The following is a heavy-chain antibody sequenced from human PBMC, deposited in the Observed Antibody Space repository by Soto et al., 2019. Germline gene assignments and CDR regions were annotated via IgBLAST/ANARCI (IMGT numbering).Heavy chain of an antibody. D-gene: IGHD2-2*03. Sequence: LRLSCGSSGSSFSNSAMHWVRHAPGKGPVRVAVISYDGSEKYYADSVKGRFTISRDNSKNTLDLQMNSLTTEDTALYYCAKDRSLYDNIGYSGYATWGRGTMVTVSS. CDR1: GSSFSNSA. CDR2: ISYDGSEK. V-gene: IGHV3-30*18. CDR3: AKDRSLYDNIGYSGYAT. J-gene: IGHJ1*01.